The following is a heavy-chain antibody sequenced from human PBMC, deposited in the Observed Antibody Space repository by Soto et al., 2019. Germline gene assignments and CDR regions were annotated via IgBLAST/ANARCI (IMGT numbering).Heavy chain of an antibody. D-gene: IGHD1-26*01. CDR3: AKALGRNYYYMDV. J-gene: IGHJ6*03. V-gene: IGHV3-23*01. Sequence: GGSLRLSCAASGFTFSSYAMSWARQAPGKGLERVSAISGSGGSTYYADSVKGRFTISRDNSKNTLYLQMNSLRAEDTAVYYCAKALGRNYYYMDVRGKGTTVTVSS. CDR1: GFTFSSYA. CDR2: ISGSGGST.